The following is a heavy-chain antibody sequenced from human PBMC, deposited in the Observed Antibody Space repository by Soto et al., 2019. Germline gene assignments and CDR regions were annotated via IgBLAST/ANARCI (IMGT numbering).Heavy chain of an antibody. J-gene: IGHJ4*02. CDR3: ARGGAWTPEGLGY. Sequence: QVQLVESGGGVVQPGRSLRLSCAASGFTFSSFAMHWVRQAPGKGLEWVAVISSDVFNYYYAESVKGRFTISRDNSKKTLYLQSNSLRNEDTAVYYCARGGAWTPEGLGYWGQGTLVTVSS. CDR1: GFTFSSFA. D-gene: IGHD2-15*01. V-gene: IGHV3-30-3*01. CDR2: ISSDVFNY.